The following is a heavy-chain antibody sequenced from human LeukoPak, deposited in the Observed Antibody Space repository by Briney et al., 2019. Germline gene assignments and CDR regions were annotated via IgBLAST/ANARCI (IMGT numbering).Heavy chain of an antibody. V-gene: IGHV1-18*04. CDR1: GYTFTSYY. D-gene: IGHD3-10*01. CDR3: AVPGPYTEYFQH. Sequence: VSVKVSCKASGYTFTSYYMHWVRQAPGQGLEWMGWISAYNGNTNYAQKLQGRVTMTTDTSTSTAYMELRSLRSDDTAVYYCAVPGPYTEYFQHWGQGTLVTVSS. CDR2: ISAYNGNT. J-gene: IGHJ1*01.